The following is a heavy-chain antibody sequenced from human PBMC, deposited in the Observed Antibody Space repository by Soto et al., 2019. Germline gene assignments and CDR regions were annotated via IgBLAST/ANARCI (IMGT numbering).Heavy chain of an antibody. Sequence: QVQLVQSGAEVKKPGSSVKVSCKASGGTFSSYAISWVRQAPGQGLEWMGGIIPIFGTANYAQKIQGRVTITADESTSTAYMELRSLRSEDTAVYYCARDFHSSGYHDAFDIWGQGTMVTVSS. D-gene: IGHD3-22*01. CDR3: ARDFHSSGYHDAFDI. J-gene: IGHJ3*02. CDR2: IIPIFGTA. V-gene: IGHV1-69*01. CDR1: GGTFSSYA.